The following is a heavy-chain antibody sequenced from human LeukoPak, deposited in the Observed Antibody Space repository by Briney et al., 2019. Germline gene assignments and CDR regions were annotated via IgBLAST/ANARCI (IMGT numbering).Heavy chain of an antibody. CDR3: AQGYLSGWYPH. CDR2: ISGSGGTT. D-gene: IGHD6-19*01. J-gene: IGHJ4*02. V-gene: IGHV3-23*01. Sequence: GGSLRLSCAASGFTFSIYAMSWVRQAPGKGLEWVSTISGSGGTTYYADSVKGRFTISRDNSKNTLYLQMNSLRAEDTAVYYCAQGYLSGWYPHWGQGSLVSVSS. CDR1: GFTFSIYA.